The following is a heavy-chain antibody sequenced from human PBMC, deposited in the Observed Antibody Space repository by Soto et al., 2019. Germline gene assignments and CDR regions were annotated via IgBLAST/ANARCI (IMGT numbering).Heavy chain of an antibody. CDR3: TTETYYYDSSGSDP. CDR1: VFTVSNAW. CDR2: IKSKTDGGTT. D-gene: IGHD3-22*01. V-gene: IGHV3-15*01. J-gene: IGHJ5*02. Sequence: GPLRISCAACVFTVSNAWMSWVRQAPGKGLEWVGRIKSKTDGGTTDYAAPVKGRFTISRDDSKNTLYLQMNSLKTEDTAVYYCTTETYYYDSSGSDPWGQGTLVTVSS.